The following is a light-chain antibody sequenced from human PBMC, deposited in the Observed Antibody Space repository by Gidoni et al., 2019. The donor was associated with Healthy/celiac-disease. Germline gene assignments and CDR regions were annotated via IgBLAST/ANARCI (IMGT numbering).Light chain of an antibody. J-gene: IGLJ2*01. V-gene: IGLV2-14*01. CDR3: SSYTSSSTLV. CDR1: SSDVGGYNY. CDR2: EVS. Sequence: QSALTQPASVSGSPGQSITISCTGTSSDVGGYNYVSWYQQHPGKAPNLMFYEVSKRPSAVSNRFSGSKSGNAASLTISGLQAEDEADYCCSSYTSSSTLVFGGGTKLTVL.